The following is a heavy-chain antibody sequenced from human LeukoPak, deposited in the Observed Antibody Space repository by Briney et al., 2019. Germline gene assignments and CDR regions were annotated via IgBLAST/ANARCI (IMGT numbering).Heavy chain of an antibody. CDR1: GESISSHY. V-gene: IGHV4-59*11. Sequence: SETLSLACNVSGESISSHYWSWTRQSPGKGLEWIGYIYYSGSTNYKASLKSRVTISVDTSKNQFSLKLSSVTAADTAMYYSARSRITFDSSGYGDAFGIWGQGTMVTVSS. CDR2: IYYSGST. D-gene: IGHD3-22*01. CDR3: ARSRITFDSSGYGDAFGI. J-gene: IGHJ3*02.